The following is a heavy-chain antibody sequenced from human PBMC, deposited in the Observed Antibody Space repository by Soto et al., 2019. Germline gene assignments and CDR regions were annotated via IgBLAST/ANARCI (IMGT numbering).Heavy chain of an antibody. CDR2: INPNGGST. V-gene: IGHV1-46*03. D-gene: IGHD3-3*01. Sequence: QVQLVQSGAEVRKPGASVRISCKTSGYAFTPYYIHWVRQAPGQGLEWMGVINPNGGSTTYAQKFQGRVAMTLDTSTTTVKMELSSLRFEDTAIYYCARESVRRFYFAYWGQGTLVTVSS. CDR1: GYAFTPYY. CDR3: ARESVRRFYFAY. J-gene: IGHJ4*02.